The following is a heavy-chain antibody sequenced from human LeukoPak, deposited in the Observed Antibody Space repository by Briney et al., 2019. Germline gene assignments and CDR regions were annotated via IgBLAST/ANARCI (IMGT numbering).Heavy chain of an antibody. CDR1: GFTLWDLG. V-gene: IGHV3-20*04. J-gene: IGHJ6*03. CDR3: AQTVTVRYYYNADV. D-gene: IGHD4-17*01. CDR2: INWNGGST. Sequence: PGGSLRLSCALSGFTLWDLGKMWPRQAPGKGLEWVSGINWNGGSTGYADSVKGRFTISRDNAKNSLHLQMNSLRAEDTASYYSAQTVTVRYYYNADVCGKGTTVTVSS.